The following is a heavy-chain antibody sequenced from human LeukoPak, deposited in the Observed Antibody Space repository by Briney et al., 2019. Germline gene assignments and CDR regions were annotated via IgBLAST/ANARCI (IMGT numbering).Heavy chain of an antibody. V-gene: IGHV4-39*06. CDR1: GGSFSSSSNN. CDR3: ARSFYYEFWSGYYSRTGGAFDN. Sequence: SETLSLTCTVSGGSFSSSSNNWGWIAQPPGKGLGWYGYINNSGRSNYNPSLRRCATFSDNTSKTQFPLMLSSVTAADTAVYYCARSFYYEFWSGYYSRTGGAFDNWGQGTMVTVSS. D-gene: IGHD3-3*01. J-gene: IGHJ3*02. CDR2: INNSGRS.